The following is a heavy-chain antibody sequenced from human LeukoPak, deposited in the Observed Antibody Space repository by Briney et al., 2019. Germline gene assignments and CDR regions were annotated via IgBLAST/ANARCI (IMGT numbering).Heavy chain of an antibody. D-gene: IGHD1-14*01. Sequence: GGSLRLSCAASGFSFSTYAMSWVRQAPARGPEWVSSIRGGGETFYADSVKGRFTLSRDNAKNSLYLQMNSLRAEDTAVYYCARDPGMTGYFDYWGQGTLVTVSS. CDR1: GFSFSTYA. CDR3: ARDPGMTGYFDY. J-gene: IGHJ4*02. CDR2: IRGGGET. V-gene: IGHV3-23*01.